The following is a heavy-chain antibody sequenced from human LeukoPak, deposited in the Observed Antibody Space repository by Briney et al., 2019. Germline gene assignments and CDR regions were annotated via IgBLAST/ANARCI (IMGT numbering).Heavy chain of an antibody. J-gene: IGHJ4*02. CDR2: ISSSSSTI. V-gene: IGHV3-48*01. Sequence: PGGSLRLSCAASGFTFSSYSMKWVRQAPGKGLEWVSYISSSSSTIYYADSVKGRFTISRDNAKNSLYLQMNSLRAEDTAVYYCARDRSSSWTNFDYWGQGTLVTVSS. CDR1: GFTFSSYS. CDR3: ARDRSSSWTNFDY. D-gene: IGHD6-13*01.